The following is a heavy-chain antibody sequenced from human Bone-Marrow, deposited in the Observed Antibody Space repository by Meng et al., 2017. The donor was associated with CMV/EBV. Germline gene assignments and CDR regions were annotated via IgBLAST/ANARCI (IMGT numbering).Heavy chain of an antibody. Sequence: SWAASGVPFSCCGMPLVPQAPGQGLEWVAVIWYDGILKYYIASVKGRFTISRDNSRNTLYLQMNSLRSEDTAMYYCARYRDGYNWDLWGQGTLVTVSS. CDR1: GVPFSCCG. D-gene: IGHD5-24*01. CDR3: ARYRDGYNWDL. J-gene: IGHJ5*02. V-gene: IGHV3-33*01. CDR2: IWYDGILK.